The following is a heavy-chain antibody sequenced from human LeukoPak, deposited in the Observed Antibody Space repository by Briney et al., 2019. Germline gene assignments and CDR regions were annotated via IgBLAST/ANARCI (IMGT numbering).Heavy chain of an antibody. Sequence: GGSLRLSCAASGFSFNTYGMNWVRQAPGKGLEWVSSITKSGDSTYYADTVRGRFTISRDNSKNTLYLQMNSLRAEDTAVYHCANLIVGARWGQGTLVTVSS. CDR3: ANLIVGAR. CDR2: ITKSGDST. V-gene: IGHV3-23*01. CDR1: GFSFNTYG. D-gene: IGHD1-26*01. J-gene: IGHJ4*02.